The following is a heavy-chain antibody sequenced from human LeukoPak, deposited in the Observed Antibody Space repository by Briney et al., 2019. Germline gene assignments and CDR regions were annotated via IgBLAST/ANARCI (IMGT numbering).Heavy chain of an antibody. Sequence: ASVKASCKASGYTFTNYAMNWVRQAPGQGLEWMGWIHPSTGNPTYAQGFTGRFVFSLDTSVSTAYLQISSLKAEDTAVYYCARWDYDSSGYALYYFDYWGQGTLVTVSS. V-gene: IGHV7-4-1*02. CDR1: GYTFTNYA. J-gene: IGHJ4*02. D-gene: IGHD3-22*01. CDR2: IHPSTGNP. CDR3: ARWDYDSSGYALYYFDY.